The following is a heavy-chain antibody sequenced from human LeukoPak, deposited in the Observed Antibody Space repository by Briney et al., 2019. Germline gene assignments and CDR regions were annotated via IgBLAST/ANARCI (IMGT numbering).Heavy chain of an antibody. CDR1: GFTFSSYA. CDR3: ARVYCTNGVWQTCSSSRPLDY. CDR2: ISYDGSNK. D-gene: IGHD2-8*01. J-gene: IGHJ4*02. Sequence: PGGSLRPSCAASGFTFSSYAMHWVRQAPGKGLEWVAVISYDGSNKYYADSVKGRFTISRDNSKNTLYLQMNSLRAEDTAVYYCARVYCTNGVWQTCSSSRPLDYWGQGTLVTVSS. V-gene: IGHV3-30-3*01.